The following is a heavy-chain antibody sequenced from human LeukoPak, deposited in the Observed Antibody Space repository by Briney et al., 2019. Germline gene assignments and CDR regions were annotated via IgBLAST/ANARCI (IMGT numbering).Heavy chain of an antibody. CDR1: GFTFDDYA. D-gene: IGHD3-3*01. V-gene: IGHV3-9*01. CDR2: ISWNSGSI. Sequence: GGSLRLSCAASGFTFDDYAMHWVRQAPGKGLEWVSGISWNSGSIGYADSVKGRFTISRDNSKNTLYLQMNSLRAEDTAVYYCAKGLNYDFWSGYYTNDYWGQGTLVTVSS. J-gene: IGHJ4*02. CDR3: AKGLNYDFWSGYYTNDY.